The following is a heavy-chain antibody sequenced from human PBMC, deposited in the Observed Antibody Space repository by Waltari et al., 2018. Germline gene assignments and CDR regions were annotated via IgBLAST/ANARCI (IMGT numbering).Heavy chain of an antibody. D-gene: IGHD7-27*01. V-gene: IGHV3-74*01. CDR1: GFTFLNHW. J-gene: IGHJ5*02. CDR2: VRSDGSA. Sequence: EVQLVESGGGLVQPGGSLRLSCAGSGFTFLNHWMHWVRQVPGKGLEWVSQVRSDGSATYADSVKGRFTSSRDDAKNTMYLQMNSLRDEDTAVYYCTRDVPNSRFDPWGQGTLVNVSS. CDR3: TRDVPNSRFDP.